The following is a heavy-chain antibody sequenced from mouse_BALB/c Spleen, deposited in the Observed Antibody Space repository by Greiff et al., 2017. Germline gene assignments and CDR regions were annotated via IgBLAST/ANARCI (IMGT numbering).Heavy chain of an antibody. D-gene: IGHD2-4*01. CDR2: ISDGGSYT. CDR3: ARGAPYYDYSYAMDY. CDR1: GFTFSDYY. V-gene: IGHV5-4*02. J-gene: IGHJ4*01. Sequence: EVKLMESGGGLVKPGGSLKLSCAASGFTFSDYYMYWVRQTPEKRLEWVATISDGGSYTYYPDSVKGRFTISRDNAKNNLYLQMSSLKSEDTAMYYCARGAPYYDYSYAMDYWGQGTSVTVSS.